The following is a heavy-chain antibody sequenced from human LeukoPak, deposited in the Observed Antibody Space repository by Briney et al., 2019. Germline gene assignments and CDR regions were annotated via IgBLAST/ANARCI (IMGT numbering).Heavy chain of an antibody. CDR3: ATSLGPLTDY. D-gene: IGHD7-27*01. CDR1: GFSFSSYW. V-gene: IGHV3-74*01. Sequence: PGGSLRLSCAASGFSFSSYWMHWVRQTPGKGLVWVSRINSDGSSTTYADSVEGRFTMSRDNAKSTLYLQMSSLRAEDTAVYYCATSLGPLTDYWGQGTLVTVSS. J-gene: IGHJ4*02. CDR2: INSDGSST.